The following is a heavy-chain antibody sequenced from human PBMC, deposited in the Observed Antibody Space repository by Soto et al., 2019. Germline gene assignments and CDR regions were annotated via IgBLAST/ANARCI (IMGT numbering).Heavy chain of an antibody. J-gene: IGHJ6*02. CDR3: ARGGSGSYYEAYYYYGMDV. CDR2: ISYDGSNK. Sequence: PGGSLRLSCAASGFTFSSYAMHWVRQAPGKGLEWVAVISYDGSNKYYADSVKGRFTISRDNSKNTLYLQMNSLRAEDTAVYYCARGGSGSYYEAYYYYGMDVWGQGTTVTVSS. CDR1: GFTFSSYA. V-gene: IGHV3-30-3*01. D-gene: IGHD3-10*01.